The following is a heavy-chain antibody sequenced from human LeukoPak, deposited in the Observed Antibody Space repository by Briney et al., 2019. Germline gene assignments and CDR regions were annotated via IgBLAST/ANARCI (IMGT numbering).Heavy chain of an antibody. J-gene: IGHJ4*02. CDR3: AGRGYSYGLTFDY. CDR1: GGSISSSSYY. CDR2: IYYSGST. D-gene: IGHD5-18*01. V-gene: IGHV4-39*01. Sequence: PSETLSLTCTVSGGSISSSSYYWGWNRQPPGKGLEWIGSIYYSGSTYYNPSLKSRVTISVDTSKNQFSLKLSSVTAADTAVYYCAGRGYSYGLTFDYWGQGTLVTVSS.